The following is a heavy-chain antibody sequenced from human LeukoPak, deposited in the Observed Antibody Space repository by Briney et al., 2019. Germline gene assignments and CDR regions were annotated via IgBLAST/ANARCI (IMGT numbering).Heavy chain of an antibody. CDR1: GYTFTNYW. Sequence: ASVKVSCKASGYTFTNYWIQWVRQAPGQGLEWVALINPNDGSTTYAHKFQGRVTMTRDTSTSTVYMELSSLRSEDTAVYYCARDLYCSGGSCYYFDYWGQGTLVTVSS. J-gene: IGHJ4*02. V-gene: IGHV1-46*01. CDR2: INPNDGST. D-gene: IGHD2-15*01. CDR3: ARDLYCSGGSCYYFDY.